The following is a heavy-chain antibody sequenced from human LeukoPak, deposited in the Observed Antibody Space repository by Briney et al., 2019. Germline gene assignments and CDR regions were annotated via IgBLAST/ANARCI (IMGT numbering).Heavy chain of an antibody. CDR2: IVVGSGNT. CDR3: AAVSSISSPAAIPP. J-gene: IGHJ5*02. Sequence: TSVKVSCKASGFTSTSSAMQWVRQARGQRLEWIGWIVVGSGNTNYAQKFQERVTITRDMSTSTAYMELSSLRSEDTAVYYCAAVSSISSPAAIPPWGQGTLVTVSS. CDR1: GFTSTSSA. D-gene: IGHD2-2*01. V-gene: IGHV1-58*02.